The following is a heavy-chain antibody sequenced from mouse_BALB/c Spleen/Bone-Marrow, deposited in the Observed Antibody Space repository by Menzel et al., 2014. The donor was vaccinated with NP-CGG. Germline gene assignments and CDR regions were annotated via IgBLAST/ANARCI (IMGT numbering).Heavy chain of an antibody. Sequence: VQLKESGPELVKPGASVKISCKASGYSFTGYFMNWVKQGHGKSLEWIGRINPYNGDTFYNQKFKGKATLTVDKSSSTAHMELLSLTSEDSAVYYCGSRGNYDEGRYWGQGTSVTVSS. CDR1: GYSFTGYF. V-gene: IGHV1-37*01. D-gene: IGHD2-1*01. CDR3: GSRGNYDEGRY. J-gene: IGHJ4*01. CDR2: INPYNGDT.